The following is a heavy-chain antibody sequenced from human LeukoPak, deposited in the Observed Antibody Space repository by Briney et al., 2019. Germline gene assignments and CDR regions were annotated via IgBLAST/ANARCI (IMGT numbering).Heavy chain of an antibody. D-gene: IGHD6-13*01. J-gene: IGHJ4*02. CDR2: IKQDGSEK. V-gene: IGHV3-7*01. CDR1: GFTFSSYW. Sequence: PGGSLRFSCAASGFTFSSYWMSWVRQAPGKGLEWVANIKQDGSEKYYVDSVKGRFTISRDNAKNSLYLQMNSLRDEDTALYYCAATAAGFDYWGQGTLVTVSS. CDR3: AATAAGFDY.